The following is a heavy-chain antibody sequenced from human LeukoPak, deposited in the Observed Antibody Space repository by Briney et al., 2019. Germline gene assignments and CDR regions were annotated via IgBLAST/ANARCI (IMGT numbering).Heavy chain of an antibody. J-gene: IGHJ4*02. CDR1: GYSFTTYW. D-gene: IGHD3-22*01. V-gene: IGHV5-51*01. CDR3: ARRYDRCGYSDY. Sequence: GESLKISCQGSGYSFTTYWIAWVRQMPGKGLEWMGIIYPGGSDIRYSPSFQGQVTISADKSTSTAYVQWSSLKASDTAMYYCARRYDRCGYSDYWGQGTLVTVSS. CDR2: IYPGGSDI.